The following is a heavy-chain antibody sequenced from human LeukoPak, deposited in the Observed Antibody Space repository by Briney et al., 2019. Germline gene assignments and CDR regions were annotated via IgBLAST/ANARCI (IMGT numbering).Heavy chain of an antibody. V-gene: IGHV3-53*01. CDR1: GFTVSINY. CDR2: IYSGGNT. J-gene: IGHJ4*02. Sequence: PGGSLRPSCAASGFTVSINYMSWVRQAPGKGLEWVSVIYSGGNTYYADSVKGRFTISRDNSKNTVYLQMNSLRAEDTAVYYSARGETSSYDYWGQGTLVTVSS. D-gene: IGHD2-2*01. CDR3: ARGETSSYDY.